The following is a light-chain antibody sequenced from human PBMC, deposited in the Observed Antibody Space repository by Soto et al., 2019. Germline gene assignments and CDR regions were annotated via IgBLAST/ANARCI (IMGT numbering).Light chain of an antibody. Sequence: EIVLTQSPGTLSLSPGERATLSSRASQSVSSNYLAWYQQKPGQAPRLLIYGASSRATGIPDRFSGSGSGTDFNLTISRLEPEDFAVYYCQQYGSSPWTFGQGTKVEIK. V-gene: IGKV3-20*01. CDR1: QSVSSNY. J-gene: IGKJ1*01. CDR3: QQYGSSPWT. CDR2: GAS.